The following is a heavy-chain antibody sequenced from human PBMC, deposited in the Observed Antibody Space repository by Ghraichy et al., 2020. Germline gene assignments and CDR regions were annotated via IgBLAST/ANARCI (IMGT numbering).Heavy chain of an antibody. CDR3: ARDPGYCSGGRCFGDACDI. D-gene: IGHD2-15*01. J-gene: IGHJ3*02. Sequence: GGSLRLSCVVSGFTFISYDMNWVRQAPGKGLEWVSYISTSSSYIFYADSVEGRFTISRDNDKNSLFLQMNSLRAEDTAVYYCARDPGYCSGGRCFGDACDIWGQLTMVTLPS. CDR2: ISTSSSYI. CDR1: GFTFISYD. V-gene: IGHV3-21*01.